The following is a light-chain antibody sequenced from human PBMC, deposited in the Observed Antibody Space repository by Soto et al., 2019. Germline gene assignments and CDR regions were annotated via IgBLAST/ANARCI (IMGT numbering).Light chain of an antibody. V-gene: IGKV3-15*01. Sequence: EIVMTQSPASLSVSPGDGATLSCRASQSVASNVAWYQQKPGQGPRLLIHGASIRAVGVPARFSGSGSGTYFTLTISSLQSEDFAVYYCQQYHNWPPQYTFGQGTKLQIK. CDR3: QQYHNWPPQYT. CDR1: QSVASN. CDR2: GAS. J-gene: IGKJ2*01.